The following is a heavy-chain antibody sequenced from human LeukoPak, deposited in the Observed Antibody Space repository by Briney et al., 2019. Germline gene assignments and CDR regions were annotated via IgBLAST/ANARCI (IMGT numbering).Heavy chain of an antibody. Sequence: PSETLSLTCTVSGGSISSSSYYWGWIRQPPGKGLEWIGYIYYSGSTNYNPSLKSRVTISVDTSKNQFSLKLSSVTAADTAVYYCARVRYSYDYYFDYWGQGTLVTVSS. J-gene: IGHJ4*02. CDR2: IYYSGST. CDR1: GGSISSSSYY. D-gene: IGHD5-18*01. CDR3: ARVRYSYDYYFDY. V-gene: IGHV4-61*05.